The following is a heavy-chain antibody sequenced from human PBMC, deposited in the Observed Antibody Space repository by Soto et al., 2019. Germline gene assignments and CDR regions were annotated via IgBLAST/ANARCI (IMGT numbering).Heavy chain of an antibody. CDR1: GASVTSGLYY. D-gene: IGHD3-16*01. CDR3: ARADGREFDYDDVWGTRGDWFDP. CDR2: IYDGGGS. Sequence: QVQLQESGPGLVKPSETLSLTCSVSGASVTSGLYYWTWIRQPPGRRLEWIGFIYDGGGSNYSPSLRGRVTLSIDSSKNQFSPRLASVTAADTAVYYCARADGREFDYDDVWGTRGDWFDPWGQGTLVTVSS. J-gene: IGHJ5*02. V-gene: IGHV4-61*01.